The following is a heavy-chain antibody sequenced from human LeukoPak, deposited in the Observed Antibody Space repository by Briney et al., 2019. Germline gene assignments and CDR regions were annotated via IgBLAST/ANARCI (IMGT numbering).Heavy chain of an antibody. CDR2: ISSSSSYI. J-gene: IGHJ5*02. D-gene: IGHD3-10*01. V-gene: IGHV3-21*01. CDR1: GFTFSSYS. Sequence: GGSLRLSCAASGFTFSSYSMTWVRQAPGKGLEWVSSISSSSSYIYYADSVKGRFTISRDNAKNSRYLQMNSLRAEDTAVYYCASSPPGVIILNWFDPWGQGTLVTVSS. CDR3: ASSPPGVIILNWFDP.